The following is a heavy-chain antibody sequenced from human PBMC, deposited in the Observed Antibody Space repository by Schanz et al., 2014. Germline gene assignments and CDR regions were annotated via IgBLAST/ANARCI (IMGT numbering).Heavy chain of an antibody. V-gene: IGHV1-2*04. Sequence: QEQLVQSGAEVRKPGASVKVSCKASGYTFSDSYVHWVRQAPGQGVEWMGWVNPGSGDTNFAQEFQGWVTMTRDNTITTAYMELSSLRSEDTTVYYCATDPKTSAWLPYFDAWGQGTLVTVSS. CDR2: VNPGSGDT. J-gene: IGHJ4*02. CDR3: ATDPKTSAWLPYFDA. D-gene: IGHD6-19*01. CDR1: GYTFSDSY.